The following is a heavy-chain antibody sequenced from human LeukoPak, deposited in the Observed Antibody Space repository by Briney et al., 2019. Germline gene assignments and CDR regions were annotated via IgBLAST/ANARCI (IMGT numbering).Heavy chain of an antibody. V-gene: IGHV1-46*01. Sequence: ASVKVSCKASGHTFTSYYMHWVRQAPGQGLEWMGLINPTGGSTGYAQKFQGRVTMTRDMSTSTDYMELSSLRSEDTAIYYCARDNSVGDNAWWFDPRGQGTMVTVSS. CDR3: ARDNSVGDNAWWFDP. CDR1: GHTFTSYY. J-gene: IGHJ3*01. D-gene: IGHD2-15*01. CDR2: INPTGGST.